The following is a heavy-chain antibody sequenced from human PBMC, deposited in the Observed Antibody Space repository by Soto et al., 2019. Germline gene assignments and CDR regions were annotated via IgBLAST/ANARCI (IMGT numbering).Heavy chain of an antibody. CDR3: ARGFQYSSGCYFTKRMDV. CDR1: GYTFTSYD. CDR2: MNPNSGNT. Sequence: ASVKVSCKASGYTFTSYDINWVRQATGQGLEWMGWMNPNSGNTGYAQKFQGRVTMTRNTSISTAYMELSSLRSEDTAVYYCARGFQYSSGCYFTKRMDVSGKGTTVTVPS. V-gene: IGHV1-8*01. D-gene: IGHD6-19*01. J-gene: IGHJ6*04.